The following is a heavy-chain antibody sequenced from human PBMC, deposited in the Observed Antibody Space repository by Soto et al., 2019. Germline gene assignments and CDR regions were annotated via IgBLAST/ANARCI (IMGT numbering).Heavy chain of an antibody. V-gene: IGHV4-30-4*01. D-gene: IGHD3-10*01. CDR2: IYYSGST. CDR3: ARWWFGEFFDY. Sequence: QVQLQESGPGLVKPSQTLSLTCTVSGGSISSGDYYWSWIRQPPGKGLEWIGYIYYSGSTYYNPPLKSRVTISLDPSKNQYSLKLRSVTAADTAVYYCARWWFGEFFDYWGQGTLVTVSS. J-gene: IGHJ4*02. CDR1: GGSISSGDYY.